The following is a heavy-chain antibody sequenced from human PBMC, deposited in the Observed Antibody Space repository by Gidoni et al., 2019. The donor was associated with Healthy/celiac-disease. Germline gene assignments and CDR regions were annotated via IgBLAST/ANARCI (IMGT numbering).Heavy chain of an antibody. V-gene: IGHV3-9*01. Sequence: DVQLVESGGGLGQPGRFLRLSCSALGFNFDDLAMHRVRQAPGKGRGWVSGISWNSGSIGYADSVKGRFTISRDNAKNSLYLQMNSLRAEDTALYYCAKDEGRRWELQPHRNAFDIWGQGTMVTVSS. CDR3: AKDEGRRWELQPHRNAFDI. D-gene: IGHD1-26*01. CDR1: GFNFDDLA. J-gene: IGHJ3*02. CDR2: ISWNSGSI.